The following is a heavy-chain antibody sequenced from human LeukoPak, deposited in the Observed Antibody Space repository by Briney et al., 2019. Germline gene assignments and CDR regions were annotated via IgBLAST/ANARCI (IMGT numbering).Heavy chain of an antibody. CDR1: GGSVRSGGYY. J-gene: IGHJ6*03. D-gene: IGHD3-3*01. CDR2: TFHGGTT. Sequence: SQTLSLTCTVSGGSVRSGGYYWTWVRQHPGKGLEWIGCTFHGGTTYYNPSLKGRLTISVDTSKSQFPLRLSSVTAADTAVYYCARSYYDFRTGYYSYYYMDVWGKGTTVTVSS. CDR3: ARSYYDFRTGYYSYYYMDV. V-gene: IGHV4-31*03.